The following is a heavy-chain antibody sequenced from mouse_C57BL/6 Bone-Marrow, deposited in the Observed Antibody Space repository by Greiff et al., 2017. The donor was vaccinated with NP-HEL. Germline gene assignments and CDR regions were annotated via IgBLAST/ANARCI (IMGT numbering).Heavy chain of an antibody. D-gene: IGHD1-1*01. V-gene: IGHV14-1*01. CDR2: IDPEDGDT. CDR1: GFNIKDYY. CDR3: TTRVVAKGYFDY. Sequence: VQLQQSVAELVRPGASVKLSCTASGFNIKDYYMHWVKQRPEQGLEWIGRIDPEDGDTEYAPKFQGKATMTADTSSNTAYLQLSSLTSEDTAVYYCTTRVVAKGYFDYWGQGTTLTVSS. J-gene: IGHJ2*01.